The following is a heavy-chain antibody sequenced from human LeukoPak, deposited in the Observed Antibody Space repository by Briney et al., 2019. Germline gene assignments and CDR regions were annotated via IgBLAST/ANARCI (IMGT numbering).Heavy chain of an antibody. Sequence: GGSLRLSCAASVFTFDDYAMHWVGQAPGRGVEWVSLISWYGGSTYYADSVKGRFTISRDNSKNSLYLQMNSLRDEDSALYYCAKGQLGYYGVDVWGKGTTVTVSS. J-gene: IGHJ6*04. D-gene: IGHD6-13*01. CDR3: AKGQLGYYGVDV. CDR2: ISWYGGST. V-gene: IGHV3-43D*04. CDR1: VFTFDDYA.